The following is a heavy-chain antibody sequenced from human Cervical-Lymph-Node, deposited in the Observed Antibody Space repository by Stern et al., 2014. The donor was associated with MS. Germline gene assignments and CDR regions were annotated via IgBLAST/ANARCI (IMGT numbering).Heavy chain of an antibody. V-gene: IGHV1-18*01. CDR1: GYTFTNYG. CDR2: ISADSGST. J-gene: IGHJ4*02. CDR3: ARDKMHAFDS. Sequence: QVQLVESGTEVKKPGASLIVSCKASGYTFTNYGLSWVRQAPGQGLEWLGWISADSGSTKYTQNLRDRLTLPRDTSTGTAYMDLRTLRAEDTAVYYCARDKMHAFDSWGQGTPVSVSS. D-gene: IGHD5-24*01.